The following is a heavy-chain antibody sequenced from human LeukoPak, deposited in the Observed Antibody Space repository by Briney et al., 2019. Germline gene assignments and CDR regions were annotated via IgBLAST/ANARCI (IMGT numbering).Heavy chain of an antibody. D-gene: IGHD2-8*01. CDR2: IYPDDSDT. V-gene: IGHV5-51*01. J-gene: IGHJ5*02. CDR3: ARSAGHCSDGLCYAYNWFDL. CDR1: GHTFTNSW. Sequence: GESLKIPCEASGHTFTNSWIAWVRQKPGKGPEWMGLIYPDDSDTRYNPSFQGQVIISADKSISTAYLQWSSLKASDTAMYYRARSAGHCSDGLCYAYNWFDLWGQGTLVTVSS.